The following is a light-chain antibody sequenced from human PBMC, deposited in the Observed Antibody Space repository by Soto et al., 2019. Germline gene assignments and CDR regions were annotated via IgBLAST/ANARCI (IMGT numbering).Light chain of an antibody. J-gene: IGKJ1*01. CDR1: QSVSSSY. CDR3: QQYGSSPVA. CDR2: GAS. V-gene: IGKV3-20*01. Sequence: EIVLTQSPGTLSLSPGEIATLSFSASQSVSSSYLAWYQQKPGQAPRLLIYGASSRATGIPDRFSGSGSGTDFTLTISRLEPEDFAVYYCQQYGSSPVAFGQGTKVDI.